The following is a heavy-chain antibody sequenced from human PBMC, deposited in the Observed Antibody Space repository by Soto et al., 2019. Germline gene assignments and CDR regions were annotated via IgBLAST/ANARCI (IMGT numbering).Heavy chain of an antibody. CDR1: GFTFSSYG. CDR3: ARLGYCSRTSCYYFDY. CDR2: IWYDGSNK. V-gene: IGHV3-33*01. J-gene: IGHJ4*02. D-gene: IGHD2-2*01. Sequence: QVQLVESGGGVVQPGRSLRLSCAASGFTFSSYGMHWVRQAPGKGLEWVAVIWYDGSNKYYADSVKGRSTISRDNSKNTLYLQMNSLRAEDTAVYYCARLGYCSRTSCYYFDYWGQGTLVTGSS.